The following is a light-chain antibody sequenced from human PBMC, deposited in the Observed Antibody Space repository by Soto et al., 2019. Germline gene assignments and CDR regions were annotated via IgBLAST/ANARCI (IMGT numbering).Light chain of an antibody. J-gene: IGLJ6*01. CDR2: GVS. Sequence: QSVLAQPASVSGSPGQSITISCSGTRSDIGSYNYVAWYQQFPGKTPKILIYGVSNRPSGVSSRFSGSKSGNTASLTISGLQAEDEADYYCISYTCRSTSYVFGSGTKVTV. CDR1: RSDIGSYNY. V-gene: IGLV2-14*01. CDR3: ISYTCRSTSYV.